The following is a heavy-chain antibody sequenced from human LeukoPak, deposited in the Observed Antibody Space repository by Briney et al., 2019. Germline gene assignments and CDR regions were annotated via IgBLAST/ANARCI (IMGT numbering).Heavy chain of an antibody. J-gene: IGHJ6*02. CDR1: RFSFSSYW. V-gene: IGHV3-74*01. CDR2: VKSDGSST. CDR3: ASDRSYAMDV. Sequence: GGSLRLSCAASRFSFSSYWMHWVRQPPGKGLVWVSRVKSDGSSTTYAASVQGRFTISRDNAKNTLYLQMNSLRGEDTAVYYCASDRSYAMDVWGQGTTVTVSS.